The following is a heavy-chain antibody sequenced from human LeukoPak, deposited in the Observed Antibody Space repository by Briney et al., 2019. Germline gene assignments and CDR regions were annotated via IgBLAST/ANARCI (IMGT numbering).Heavy chain of an antibody. Sequence: SQTLSLTCAVSGGSISCGGYSWSWIRQPPGQGLEWIGYIYHSGSTYYNPSLKSRVTISVDRSKNQFSLKLSSVTAADTAVYYCARAIVVVVAAIAFDIWGQGTMVTVSS. J-gene: IGHJ3*02. V-gene: IGHV4-30-2*01. D-gene: IGHD2-15*01. CDR3: ARAIVVVVAAIAFDI. CDR1: GGSISCGGYS. CDR2: IYHSGST.